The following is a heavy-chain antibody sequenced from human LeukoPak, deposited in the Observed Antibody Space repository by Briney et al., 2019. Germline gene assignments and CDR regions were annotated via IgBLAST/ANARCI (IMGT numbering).Heavy chain of an antibody. J-gene: IGHJ4*02. V-gene: IGHV3-30*02. CDR1: GFTFSSFG. D-gene: IGHD6-13*01. CDR3: AKSRDSSSWYAPGDF. CDR2: IWNDGSNN. Sequence: GGSLRLSCAASGFTFSSFGMHWVRQAPGKGLEWVAVIWNDGSNNYYADFVKGRFTVSRDNSKNTLYLQMNSLRAEDTAVYYCAKSRDSSSWYAPGDFWGQGTLVTVSS.